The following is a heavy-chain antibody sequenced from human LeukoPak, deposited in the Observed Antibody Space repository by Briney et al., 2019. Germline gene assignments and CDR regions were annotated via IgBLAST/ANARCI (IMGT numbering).Heavy chain of an antibody. D-gene: IGHD1-1*01. J-gene: IGHJ4*02. CDR1: GGSLSGYY. V-gene: IGHV4-34*01. CDR3: ARKTDHQTGGDY. CDR2: INHSGST. Sequence: KPSETLSLTCAVYGGSLSGYYWSWIRQPPGKGLEWIGEINHSGSTNYNPSLKSRVTISVDTSKNQLSLKLSSMTAADTAVYYCARKTDHQTGGDYWGQGTLVTVSS.